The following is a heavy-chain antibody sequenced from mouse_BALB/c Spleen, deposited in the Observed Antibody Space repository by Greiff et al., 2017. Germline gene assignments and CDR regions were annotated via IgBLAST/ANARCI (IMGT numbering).Heavy chain of an antibody. CDR1: GYTFSSYW. Sequence: VKLVESGAELMKPGASVKISCKATGYTFSSYWIEWVKQRPGHGLEWIGEILPGSGSTNYNEKFKGKATFTADTSSNTAYMQLSSLTSEDSAVYYCARGTTVVATDGFAYWGQGTLVTVSA. D-gene: IGHD1-1*01. CDR3: ARGTTVVATDGFAY. V-gene: IGHV1-9*01. J-gene: IGHJ3*01. CDR2: ILPGSGST.